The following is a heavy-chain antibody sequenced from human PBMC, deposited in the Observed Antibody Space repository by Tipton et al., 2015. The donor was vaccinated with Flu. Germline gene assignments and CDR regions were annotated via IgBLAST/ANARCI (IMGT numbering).Heavy chain of an antibody. CDR2: VYYSGTT. CDR1: GASISSGSYY. J-gene: IGHJ4*02. V-gene: IGHV4-39*07. Sequence: TLSLTCTVSGASISSGSYYWAWIRQPPGKGLEWVGSVYYSGTTYYNPPLKSRVTISVDTSKNQFSLKVSSVTAAATAVYYCARVLVVAATPFDYWGQGILVIVSS. D-gene: IGHD2-15*01. CDR3: ARVLVVAATPFDY.